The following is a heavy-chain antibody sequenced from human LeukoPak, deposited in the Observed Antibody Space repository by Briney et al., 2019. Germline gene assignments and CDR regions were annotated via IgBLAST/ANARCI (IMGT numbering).Heavy chain of an antibody. CDR2: IYYSGST. V-gene: IGHV4-39*01. CDR3: VRGSTLRHYQY. D-gene: IGHD3-16*01. Sequence: SETLSLPCTVSGGSLSSSTYYWGWIRPPPGKGLEWIGSIYYSGSTYYNPSLKSRVTVSVDTPKNQFSLKLNSVTAADTAVYYCVRGSTLRHYQYWGQGTLVTVSS. CDR1: GGSLSSSTYY. J-gene: IGHJ4*02.